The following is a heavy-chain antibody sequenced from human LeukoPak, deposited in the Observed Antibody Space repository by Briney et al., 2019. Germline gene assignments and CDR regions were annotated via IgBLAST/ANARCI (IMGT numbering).Heavy chain of an antibody. Sequence: SETLSLTCTVSGDSISSSSSYWGWIRQPPGEGLEWIGSIYYSGSTYYNTSLKSRVIISIDTSKNQFSLKVNSVTAADTAVYYCARDNPYGSGTDYWGQGSLVTVSS. CDR2: IYYSGST. D-gene: IGHD3-10*01. CDR3: ARDNPYGSGTDY. J-gene: IGHJ4*02. CDR1: GDSISSSSSY. V-gene: IGHV4-39*07.